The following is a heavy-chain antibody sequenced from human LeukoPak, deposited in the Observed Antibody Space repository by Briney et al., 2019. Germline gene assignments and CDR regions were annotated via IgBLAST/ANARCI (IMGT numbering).Heavy chain of an antibody. CDR2: ISGSGGST. V-gene: IGHV3-23*01. Sequence: GGSLRLSCAASGFTFSSYAMSWVRQAPWKWLEWVSTISGSGGSTYYADSVKGRFTISRDNSKNTLYLQMNSLRAEDTAVYYCAKNPDRIAVAGTVFDYWGQGTLVTVSS. CDR1: GFTFSSYA. J-gene: IGHJ4*02. CDR3: AKNPDRIAVAGTVFDY. D-gene: IGHD6-19*01.